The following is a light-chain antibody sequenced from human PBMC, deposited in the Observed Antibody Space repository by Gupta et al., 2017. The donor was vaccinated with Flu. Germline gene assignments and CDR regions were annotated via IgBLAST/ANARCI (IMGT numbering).Light chain of an antibody. V-gene: IGLV1-47*01. CDR1: SSNIGSND. CDR3: EAWYYGLIGLLV. J-gene: IGLJ1*01. Sequence: QSVLAQPPSASGPPGQTVTISCSGISSNIGSNDVYWYQQLPRTAPILLITRRNPRASGFSARFSGSKSGTSAALAISGLRSEDEADYYCEAWYYGLIGLLVFGLGTKVTVI. CDR2: RRN.